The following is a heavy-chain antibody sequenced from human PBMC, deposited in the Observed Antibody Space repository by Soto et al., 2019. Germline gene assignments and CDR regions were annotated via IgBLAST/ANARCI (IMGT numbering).Heavy chain of an antibody. J-gene: IGHJ4*02. CDR2: ISPSSSDT. CDR1: GFTFSDYY. CDR3: AKPTRQPDY. D-gene: IGHD4-17*01. Sequence: PGGSLRLSCAASGFTFSDYYMSWIRQAPGKGLEWISYISPSSSDTKYADSVKGRFTISRDNAKNSLYLQMNSLRAEDTAVYYCAKPTRQPDYWGPGTLVTVSS. V-gene: IGHV3-11*03.